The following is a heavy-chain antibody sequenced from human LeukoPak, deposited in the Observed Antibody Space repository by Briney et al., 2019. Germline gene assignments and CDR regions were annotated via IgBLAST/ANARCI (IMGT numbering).Heavy chain of an antibody. CDR2: IYAGGGT. CDR1: GFTFSSYS. V-gene: IGHV3-53*01. CDR3: ARSTYGDYVFDY. J-gene: IGHJ4*02. D-gene: IGHD4-17*01. Sequence: PGGSLRLSCAASGFTFSSYSMNWVRQAPGKGLEWVSVIYAGGGTSYADSVKGRFTLSRDNSKNTLSLQMNSLRAEDTAVYYCARSTYGDYVFDYWGQGTLVTVSS.